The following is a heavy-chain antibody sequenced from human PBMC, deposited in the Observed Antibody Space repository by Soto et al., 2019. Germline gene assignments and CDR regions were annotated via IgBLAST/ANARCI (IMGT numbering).Heavy chain of an antibody. J-gene: IGHJ4*02. D-gene: IGHD5-18*01. V-gene: IGHV1-18*01. CDR1: GYTFTLFG. CDR2: ISPYNGDT. CDR3: ARGGQYRDFDY. Sequence: QVQLVQSGAEVKKPGASVKVSCTTSGYTFTLFGITWVRQAPGQGLEWMGWISPYNGDTKYAEKLEGRVTLTTDTSTDTADMELTSLTSDDTAEYYCARGGQYRDFDYWGQGPLVTVSS.